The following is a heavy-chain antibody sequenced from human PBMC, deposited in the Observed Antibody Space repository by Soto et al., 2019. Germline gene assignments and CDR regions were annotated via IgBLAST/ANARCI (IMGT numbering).Heavy chain of an antibody. CDR1: GGSISSYY. D-gene: IGHD1-26*01. V-gene: IGHV4-59*01. CDR3: AIADVGAPAWYFDL. Sequence: QVQLQESGPGLVKPSETLSLTCTVSGGSISSYYWSWIRQPPGKGLEWIGYIYYSGSTNYNPSLKSRVTISVDTSKNPFSLKLSSVTAADTAVYYCAIADVGAPAWYFDLWGRGTLVTVSS. J-gene: IGHJ2*01. CDR2: IYYSGST.